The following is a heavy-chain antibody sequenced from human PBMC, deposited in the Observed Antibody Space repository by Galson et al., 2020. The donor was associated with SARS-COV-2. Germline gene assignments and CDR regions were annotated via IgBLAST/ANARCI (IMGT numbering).Heavy chain of an antibody. CDR2: ITYSGVNT. CDR3: AKTNYESTGYPPYHYDYMDV. J-gene: IGHJ6*03. V-gene: IGHV3-23*01. Sequence: GESLKISCAASGFTFNYFALTWVRQAPGKGLEWVSAITYSGVNTYYANSVRGRFTISRDNSKNTLDLQMNNLRAEDTAIYYCAKTNYESTGYPPYHYDYMDVWGKGTAVTVSS. CDR1: GFTFNYFA. D-gene: IGHD2-8*02.